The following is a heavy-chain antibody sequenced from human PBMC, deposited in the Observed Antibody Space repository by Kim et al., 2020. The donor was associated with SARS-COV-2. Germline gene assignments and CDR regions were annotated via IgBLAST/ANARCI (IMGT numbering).Heavy chain of an antibody. D-gene: IGHD5-12*01. J-gene: IGHJ4*02. CDR3: TGVGIVATILLF. CDR2: IRSKAYGGTT. CDR1: GFTFGDYA. Sequence: GGSLRLSCTASGFTFGDYAMSWFRQAPGKGLEWVGFIRSKAYGGTTEYAASVKGRFTISRDDSKSIAYLQMNSLKTEDTAVYYCTGVGIVATILLFWGQGTLVTVSS. V-gene: IGHV3-49*03.